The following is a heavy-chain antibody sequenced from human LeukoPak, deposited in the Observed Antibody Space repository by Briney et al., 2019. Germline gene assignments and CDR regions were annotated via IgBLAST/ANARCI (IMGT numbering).Heavy chain of an antibody. CDR1: GRSLSTFY. CDR3: VRQIAVADKAGLDL. J-gene: IGHJ4*02. V-gene: IGHV4-4*07. D-gene: IGHD6-19*01. Sequence: SETLSLTCTLSGRSLSTFYCSWIRPPAGEGRDWVGYIYTTGSSDSTDFNPSLKSRVTMSVDTSKIQFSLKLGSVTAADTAVYYCVRQIAVADKAGLDLWGERTRVTVSS. CDR2: IYTTGSSDST.